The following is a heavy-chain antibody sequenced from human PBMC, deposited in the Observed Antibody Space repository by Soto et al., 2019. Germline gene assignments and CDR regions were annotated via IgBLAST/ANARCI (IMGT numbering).Heavy chain of an antibody. J-gene: IGHJ4*02. CDR3: ARTTSVPPRYYDFWSGYPTVEDY. Sequence: GASVKVSCKASGYTFTSYGISWVRQAPGQGLEWMGWISAYNGNTNYAQKLQGRVTMTTDTSTSTAYMELRSLRSDDTAVYYCARTTSVPPRYYDFWSGYPTVEDYWGQGTLVTVSS. CDR2: ISAYNGNT. D-gene: IGHD3-3*01. CDR1: GYTFTSYG. V-gene: IGHV1-18*01.